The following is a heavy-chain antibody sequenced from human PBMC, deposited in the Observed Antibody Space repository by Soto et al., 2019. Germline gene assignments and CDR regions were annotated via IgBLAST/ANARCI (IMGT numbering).Heavy chain of an antibody. V-gene: IGHV3-23*01. CDR2: ISGSGGTT. Sequence: EVQLLESGGGLVQPGGSLGLSCEASGFTFTSYAMSWVRQAPGKGLGWVSAISGSGGTTYYADSVKGRFTISRDNSKNTRHRQMNSRRAEDTAVYTCARDLGYCRGVDCFRGRGEYYYGMDVWGQGTTVTVSS. CDR3: ARDLGYCRGVDCFRGRGEYYYGMDV. CDR1: GFTFTSYA. J-gene: IGHJ6*02. D-gene: IGHD2-15*01.